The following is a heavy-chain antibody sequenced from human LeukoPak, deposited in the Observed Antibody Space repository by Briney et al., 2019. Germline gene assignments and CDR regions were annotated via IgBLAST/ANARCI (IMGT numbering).Heavy chain of an antibody. V-gene: IGHV3-53*01. Sequence: GGSLRLSCAVSGFTVRDNYLNWVRQTPGGGLECVSVLYSGGAAYYADSVKGRFTISRDTSKNTFYLQMNSLRPDDTATYYCARAILLTGSEYYFDSWGQGTLVSVSS. CDR3: ARAILLTGSEYYFDS. CDR1: GFTVRDNY. CDR2: LYSGGAA. D-gene: IGHD3-9*01. J-gene: IGHJ4*02.